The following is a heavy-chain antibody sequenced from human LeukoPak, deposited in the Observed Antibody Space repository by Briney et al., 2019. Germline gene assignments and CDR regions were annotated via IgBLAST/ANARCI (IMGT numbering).Heavy chain of an antibody. Sequence: ASVKVSCKASGYTFTSYGISWVRQAPGQGLEWMGWISAYNGNTNYAQKLQGRVTMTTDTPTSTAYMELRSLRSDDTAVYYCARGILGYCSGGSCYSVTEFDPWGQGTLVTVSS. CDR3: ARGILGYCSGGSCYSVTEFDP. J-gene: IGHJ5*02. D-gene: IGHD2-15*01. CDR1: GYTFTSYG. V-gene: IGHV1-18*01. CDR2: ISAYNGNT.